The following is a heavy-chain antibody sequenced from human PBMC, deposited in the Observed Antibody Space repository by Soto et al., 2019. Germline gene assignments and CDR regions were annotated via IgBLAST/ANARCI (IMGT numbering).Heavy chain of an antibody. CDR2: ISWNSGSI. D-gene: IGHD3-10*01. Sequence: GGSLRLSCAASGFTFDDYAMHWVRQAPGKGLEWVSGISWNSGSIGYADSVKGRFTISRDNAKNSLYLQMSSLRSEDTAVYYCARDPGRVWFGELSAPFDYWGQGTLVTVSS. V-gene: IGHV3-9*01. CDR3: ARDPGRVWFGELSAPFDY. CDR1: GFTFDDYA. J-gene: IGHJ4*02.